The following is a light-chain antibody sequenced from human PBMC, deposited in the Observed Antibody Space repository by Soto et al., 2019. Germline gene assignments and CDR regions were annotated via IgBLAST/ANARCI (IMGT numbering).Light chain of an antibody. CDR3: QHYNSYSEA. CDR1: QTISSW. V-gene: IGKV1-5*03. Sequence: IQMTQSPSSLSASVGDRVTITCRASQTISSWLAWYQQKPGKAPKLLIYKASTLKSGVPSRFSGSGSGTEFTLTISSLQPDDFATYYCQHYNSYSEACGQGTKVELK. J-gene: IGKJ1*01. CDR2: KAS.